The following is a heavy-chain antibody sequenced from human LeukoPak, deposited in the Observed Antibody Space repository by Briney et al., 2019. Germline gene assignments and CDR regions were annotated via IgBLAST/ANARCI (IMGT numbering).Heavy chain of an antibody. V-gene: IGHV1-69*13. CDR2: IIPIFGTA. J-gene: IGHJ4*02. CDR3: ARGVEATYSSSWYGNY. D-gene: IGHD6-13*01. CDR1: GYTFTSYY. Sequence: SVKVSCKASGYTFTSYYMHWVRQAPGQGLEWMGGIIPIFGTANYAQKFQGRVTITADESTSTAYMELSSLRSEDTAVYYCARGVEATYSSSWYGNYWGQGTLVTVSS.